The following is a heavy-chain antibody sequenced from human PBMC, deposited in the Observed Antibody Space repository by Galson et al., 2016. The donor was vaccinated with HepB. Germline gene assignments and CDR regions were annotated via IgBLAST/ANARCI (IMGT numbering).Heavy chain of an antibody. D-gene: IGHD3-16*01. V-gene: IGHV3-7*01. Sequence: SLRLSCAASGFTFKNYWMSWVRQAPGKGLEWVANIKPDGSDANYVDSVRGRFTISRDNAKNSLFLQMNAVRAEDTAVYYCATTRLSDNWGQGTLVTVSS. CDR1: GFTFKNYW. J-gene: IGHJ4*02. CDR2: IKPDGSDA. CDR3: ATTRLSDN.